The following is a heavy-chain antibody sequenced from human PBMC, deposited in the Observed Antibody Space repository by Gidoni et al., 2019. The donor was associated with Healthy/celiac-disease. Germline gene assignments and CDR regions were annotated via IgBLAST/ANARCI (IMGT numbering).Heavy chain of an antibody. CDR3: AKGPVPAAPTYYYGMDV. J-gene: IGHJ6*02. CDR1: GFTFSSYA. D-gene: IGHD2-2*01. CDR2: ISGSGGST. Sequence: EVQLLESGGGLVQPGGSLRLSFAASGFTFSSYAISWVRQAPGKGLEWVSAISGSGGSTYYADSVKGRFTISRDNSKNTLYLQMNSLRAEDTAVYYCAKGPVPAAPTYYYGMDVWGQGTTVTVSS. V-gene: IGHV3-23*01.